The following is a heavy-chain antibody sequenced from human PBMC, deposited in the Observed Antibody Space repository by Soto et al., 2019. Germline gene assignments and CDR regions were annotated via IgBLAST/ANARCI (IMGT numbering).Heavy chain of an antibody. Sequence: QVQLVESGGGVVQPGRSLRLSCAASGFTFSSYGMHWVRQAPGKGLEWVAVISYDGSNKYYADSVKGRFTISRDNSKNTLYLQMNSLRAEDTAVYYCAKELEIPGSSWYGGDWFDPWGQGTLVTVSS. D-gene: IGHD6-13*01. V-gene: IGHV3-30*18. CDR2: ISYDGSNK. CDR3: AKELEIPGSSWYGGDWFDP. CDR1: GFTFSSYG. J-gene: IGHJ5*02.